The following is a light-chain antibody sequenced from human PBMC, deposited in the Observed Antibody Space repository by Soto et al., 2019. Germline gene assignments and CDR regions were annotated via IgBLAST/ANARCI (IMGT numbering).Light chain of an antibody. CDR1: QSVINSY. V-gene: IGKV3-20*01. J-gene: IGKJ2*01. CDR2: GAS. Sequence: EIVLTQSPGTLSLSPGQRATLSCRASQSVINSYIAWYQQQPGQAPRLLIYGASSRATGIPNRFSGRGSGTDFTLTIGGLEPEDFAVYYCQHYNNWPFTFGQGTKLEIK. CDR3: QHYNNWPFT.